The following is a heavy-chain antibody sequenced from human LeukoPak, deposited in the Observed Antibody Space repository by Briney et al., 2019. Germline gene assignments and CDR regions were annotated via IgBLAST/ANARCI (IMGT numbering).Heavy chain of an antibody. CDR2: IYSGGST. J-gene: IGHJ6*04. CDR3: AELGITMIGGV. V-gene: IGHV3-66*01. Sequence: GGSLRLSCAASEFSVGSNYMTWVRQAPGKGLEWVSLIYSGGSTYYADSVKGRFTISRDNAKNSLYLQMNSLRAEDTAVYYCAELGITMIGGVWGKGTTVTTSS. CDR1: EFSVGSNY. D-gene: IGHD3-10*02.